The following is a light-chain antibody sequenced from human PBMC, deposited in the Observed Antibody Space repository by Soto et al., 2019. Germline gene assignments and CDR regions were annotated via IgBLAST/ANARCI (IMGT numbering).Light chain of an antibody. CDR1: SSDVGAYNY. V-gene: IGLV2-14*01. CDR3: SSYASTSTAV. J-gene: IGLJ1*01. CDR2: EVN. Sequence: QSVLTQPASVSGSPGQSITISCTGTSSDVGAYNYVSWYQQHPGKAPKLMIYEVNSRPSGVSNRFSGSKSGITASLTISGLQAEDEADYYCSSYASTSTAVFGTGTRSP.